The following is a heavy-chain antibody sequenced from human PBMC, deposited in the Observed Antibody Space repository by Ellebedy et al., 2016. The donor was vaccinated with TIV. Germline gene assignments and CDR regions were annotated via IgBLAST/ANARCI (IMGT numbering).Heavy chain of an antibody. J-gene: IGHJ3*02. CDR1: GFTFSSYA. Sequence: GGSLRLXXAASGFTFSSYAMSWVRQAPGKGLEWVSAIRGSGVSTYYADSVKGRFTISRDNSKNTLYLQMNSLRAEDTAVYYCAKPMGPGGRFDAFDIWGQGTLVTVSS. CDR3: AKPMGPGGRFDAFDI. CDR2: IRGSGVST. D-gene: IGHD3-16*01. V-gene: IGHV3-23*01.